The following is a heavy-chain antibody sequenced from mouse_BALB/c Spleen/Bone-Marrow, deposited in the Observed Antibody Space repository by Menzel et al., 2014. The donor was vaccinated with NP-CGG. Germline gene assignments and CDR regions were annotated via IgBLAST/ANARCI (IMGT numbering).Heavy chain of an antibody. CDR1: GFTFSSFG. J-gene: IGHJ4*01. Sequence: EVKLMESGGGLVQPGGSRKLSCAASGFTFSSFGMHWVRQAPEKGLEWVACISSGSSTIYYADTVKGRFTISRDNPKNTLFLQMTSLRSEDTAMYYCASLTYYAMDYWGQGTSVTVSS. V-gene: IGHV5-17*02. CDR2: ISSGSSTI. CDR3: ASLTYYAMDY.